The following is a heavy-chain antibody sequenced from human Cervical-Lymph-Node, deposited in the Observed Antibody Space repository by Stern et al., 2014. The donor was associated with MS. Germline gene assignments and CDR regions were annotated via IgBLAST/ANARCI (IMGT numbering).Heavy chain of an antibody. J-gene: IGHJ3*02. CDR2: IYHRGST. CDR1: GGSISSSNW. Sequence: QVQLQESGPGLVKPSGTLSLTCAVSGGSISSSNWWSWVRQPPGKGLEWVGEIYHRGSTNYNPSLKSRVTISVDKSKTQFSLKLSSVTAADTAVYYCAREGYSSSYDAFDIWGQGTMVTVSS. CDR3: AREGYSSSYDAFDI. V-gene: IGHV4-4*02. D-gene: IGHD6-6*01.